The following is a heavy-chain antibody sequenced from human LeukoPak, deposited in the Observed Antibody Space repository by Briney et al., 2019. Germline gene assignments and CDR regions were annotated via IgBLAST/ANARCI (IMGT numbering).Heavy chain of an antibody. D-gene: IGHD6-19*01. CDR3: ARSIAVAGPSVH. J-gene: IGHJ1*01. Sequence: PGGSLRLSCAASGFTFSSYAMNWVRQAPGKGLEWVSIIRGSGGSTYYADSVKGRFTISRDNSKNTLYLQMDSLRAEDTAVYYCARSIAVAGPSVHWGQGTLVTVSS. CDR1: GFTFSSYA. CDR2: IRGSGGST. V-gene: IGHV3-23*01.